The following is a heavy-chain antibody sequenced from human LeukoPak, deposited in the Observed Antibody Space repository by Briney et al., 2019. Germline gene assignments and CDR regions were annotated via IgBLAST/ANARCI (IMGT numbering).Heavy chain of an antibody. CDR3: ASYYYDSSGSEYFDY. CDR1: GYTFTGYY. CDR2: FNPNSGGT. J-gene: IGHJ4*02. D-gene: IGHD3-22*01. Sequence: ASVKVSCKASGYTFTGYYMHWVRQAPGQGLEWMGWFNPNSGGTNYAQKFQGRVTMTRDTSISTAYMELSRLRSDDTAVYYCASYYYDSSGSEYFDYWGQGTLVTVSS. V-gene: IGHV1-2*02.